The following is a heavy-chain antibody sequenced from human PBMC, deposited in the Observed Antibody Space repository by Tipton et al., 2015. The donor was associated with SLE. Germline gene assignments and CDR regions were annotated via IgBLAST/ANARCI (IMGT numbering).Heavy chain of an antibody. D-gene: IGHD3-10*01. CDR3: ARDRAGPGGAFDL. Sequence: TLSLTCTVSGGSISGYYWSWIRQPPGKGLEWIGYIYYSGSTNYNPSLKSRVTISVDTSKNQFSLKLSSVTAADTAVYYCARDRAGPGGAFDLWGQGTMVTVSS. J-gene: IGHJ3*01. CDR1: GGSISGYY. V-gene: IGHV4-59*01. CDR2: IYYSGST.